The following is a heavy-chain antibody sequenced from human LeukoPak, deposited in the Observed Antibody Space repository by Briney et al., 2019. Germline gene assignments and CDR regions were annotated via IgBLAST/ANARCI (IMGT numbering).Heavy chain of an antibody. J-gene: IGHJ4*02. Sequence: PGGSLILSCAASGFTFSSYGMHWVRQAPGKGLEWVSGITGSGDKTYYTDSLKGRFTISRDNSKNTLFLQISSLRADDTAVYYCAKDRVTTVTTFFSQFDFWGQGTLVTVSS. CDR3: AKDRVTTVTTFFSQFDF. V-gene: IGHV3-23*01. D-gene: IGHD4-11*01. CDR2: ITGSGDKT. CDR1: GFTFSSYG.